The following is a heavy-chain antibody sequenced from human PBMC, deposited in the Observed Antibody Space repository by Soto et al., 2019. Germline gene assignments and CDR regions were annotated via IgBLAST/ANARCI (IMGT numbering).Heavy chain of an antibody. CDR3: AREPTTVTQIDY. V-gene: IGHV4-30-4*01. CDR1: GGSISSGAYY. J-gene: IGHJ4*02. D-gene: IGHD4-17*01. CDR2: MYYSGNT. Sequence: QVQLQESGPGLVRPSQTLSLTCTVSGGSISSGAYYWSWIRQPPGKGLEWIGYMYYSGNTYYNPSLKSRVTISVDTSKNQFSLKLSSVTAAATTVYYCAREPTTVTQIDYWGQGILVTVSS.